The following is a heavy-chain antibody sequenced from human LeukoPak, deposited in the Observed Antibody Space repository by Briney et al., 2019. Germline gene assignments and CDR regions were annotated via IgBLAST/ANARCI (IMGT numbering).Heavy chain of an antibody. CDR1: GGSISSYY. J-gene: IGHJ6*03. CDR3: GRCPRDYMDV. Sequence: SETLSLTCTVSGGSISSYYWTWIRQPPGEGLEWIGYIYTSGSTNYNPSLKSRVTISLDTSKNQFSLKLSSVTAADTAVYYCGRCPRDYMDVWGKGTTVTVSS. CDR2: IYTSGST. V-gene: IGHV4-4*09.